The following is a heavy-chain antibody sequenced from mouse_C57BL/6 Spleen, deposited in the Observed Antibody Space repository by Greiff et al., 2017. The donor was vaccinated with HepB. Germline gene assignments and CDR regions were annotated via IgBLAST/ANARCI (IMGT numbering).Heavy chain of an antibody. CDR3: AIYYGTPFAY. V-gene: IGHV1-50*01. D-gene: IGHD2-1*01. Sequence: QVQLQQSGAELVKPGASVKLSCKASGYTFTSYWMQWVKQRPGQGLEWIGEIDPSDSYTNYNQKFKGKATLTVDTSSSTAYMQLSSLTSEDSAVYYCAIYYGTPFAYWGQGTLVTVSA. CDR2: IDPSDSYT. J-gene: IGHJ3*01. CDR1: GYTFTSYW.